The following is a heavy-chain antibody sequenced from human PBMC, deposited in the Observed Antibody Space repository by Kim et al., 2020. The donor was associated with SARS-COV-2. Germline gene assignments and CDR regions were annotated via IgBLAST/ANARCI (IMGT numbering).Heavy chain of an antibody. J-gene: IGHJ4*02. CDR3: AREFRELGPYFDY. CDR1: GGTFSSYA. Sequence: SVKVSCKASGGTFSSYAISWVRQAPGQGLEWMGRIIPIFGIANYAQKFQGRVTITADKSTSTAYMELSSLRSEDTAVYYCAREFRELGPYFDYWGQGTLVTVSS. CDR2: IIPIFGIA. D-gene: IGHD3-10*01. V-gene: IGHV1-69*04.